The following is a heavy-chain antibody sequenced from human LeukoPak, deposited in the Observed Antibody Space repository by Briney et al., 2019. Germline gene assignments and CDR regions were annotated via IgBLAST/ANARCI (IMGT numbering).Heavy chain of an antibody. Sequence: GGSLRLSCAASGFTFSNYWMSWVRQAPGKGLEWVANIKQDGSEKNYVDSVKGRFTISRDNAKNSLYLQMNSLRAEDTAVYYCARDKLEMATIDAFDIWGQGTMVTVSS. D-gene: IGHD5-24*01. CDR1: GFTFSNYW. J-gene: IGHJ3*02. V-gene: IGHV3-7*01. CDR3: ARDKLEMATIDAFDI. CDR2: IKQDGSEK.